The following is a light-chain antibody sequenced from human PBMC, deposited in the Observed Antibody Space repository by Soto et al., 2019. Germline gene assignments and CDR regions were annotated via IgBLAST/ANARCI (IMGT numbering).Light chain of an antibody. J-gene: IGKJ4*01. V-gene: IGKV1-6*01. CDR1: QDISDD. Sequence: AIQMTQSPSSLSASIGDRVSITCRASQDISDDLGWFQQKPGKAPKLLIYAASSLQSGVPSRFSGSGSGTDFTLTISSLQPEDFASYYCLQDHNYPLTFGGGNKVAIK. CDR3: LQDHNYPLT. CDR2: AAS.